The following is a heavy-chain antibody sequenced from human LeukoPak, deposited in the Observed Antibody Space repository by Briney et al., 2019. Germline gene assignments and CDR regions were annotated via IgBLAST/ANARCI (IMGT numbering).Heavy chain of an antibody. V-gene: IGHV3-30-3*01. Sequence: GGSLRLSCAASGFSFSTHKMNWVRQAPGKGLEWVAVISYDGTKIYYADSAKGRFTISRDNSKNMVYLQMDSLRAEDTALYYCARDSVKLPGISYFDNWGQGTLVTVSS. CDR3: ARDSVKLPGISYFDN. D-gene: IGHD3-3*02. CDR2: ISYDGTKI. J-gene: IGHJ1*01. CDR1: GFSFSTHK.